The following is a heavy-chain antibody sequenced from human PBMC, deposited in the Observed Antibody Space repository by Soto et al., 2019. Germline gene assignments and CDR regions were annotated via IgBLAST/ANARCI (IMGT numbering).Heavy chain of an antibody. J-gene: IGHJ4*02. Sequence: EVQLVESGGGLVQPGRSLRLSCAASGFTFDDYAMHWVRQAPGKGLEWVSGISWNSGSIGYADSVKGRFTISRDNAKNSLYLQMNSLRAEDTALYYCAKDLYSYCSGGSCDKTGLDYWAREPWSPSPQ. V-gene: IGHV3-9*01. CDR2: ISWNSGSI. CDR1: GFTFDDYA. CDR3: AKDLYSYCSGGSCDKTGLDY. D-gene: IGHD2-15*01.